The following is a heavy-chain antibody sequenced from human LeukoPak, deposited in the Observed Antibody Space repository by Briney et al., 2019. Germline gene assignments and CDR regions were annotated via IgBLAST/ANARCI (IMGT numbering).Heavy chain of an antibody. J-gene: IGHJ6*02. CDR1: GFTFSSYS. CDR2: ISSSSSYI. D-gene: IGHD6-19*01. V-gene: IGHV3-21*01. Sequence: GGSLRLSCAASGFTFSSYSMNWVRQAPGKGLEWVSSISSSSSYIYYADSVKGRFTISRDNAKNSLYLQMNSLRAEDTAVYYCVRGGGCSGSPMRYGTDVWGQGTTVTVS. CDR3: VRGGGCSGSPMRYGTDV.